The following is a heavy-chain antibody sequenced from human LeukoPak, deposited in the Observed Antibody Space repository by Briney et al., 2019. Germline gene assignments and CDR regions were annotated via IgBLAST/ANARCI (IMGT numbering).Heavy chain of an antibody. V-gene: IGHV3-23*01. CDR2: ISGRGGST. D-gene: IGHD6-19*01. J-gene: IGHJ4*02. Sequence: TGGSLRLSCAAPGFTFSSYAMSWVRQASGKGLEWVSAISGRGGSTYYADSVKGRFTISRDNPKNTLYLQMNSLRAEDTAVYYCAKAVNGYSSGWYHYYFDYWGQGTLVTVSS. CDR1: GFTFSSYA. CDR3: AKAVNGYSSGWYHYYFDY.